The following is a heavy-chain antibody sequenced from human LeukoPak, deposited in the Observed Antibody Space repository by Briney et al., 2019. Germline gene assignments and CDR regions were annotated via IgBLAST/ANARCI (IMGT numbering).Heavy chain of an antibody. J-gene: IGHJ5*02. V-gene: IGHV1-18*01. CDR1: GYTFTSYG. Sequence: ASVKVSCKASGYTFTSYGISWVRQAPGQGLEWMGWISAYNGNTNYAQKLQGRVTMTTDTSTSTAYMELRSLRSDDTAVCYCARVSYYDFWSGYYLNWFDPWGQGTLVTVSS. D-gene: IGHD3-3*01. CDR3: ARVSYYDFWSGYYLNWFDP. CDR2: ISAYNGNT.